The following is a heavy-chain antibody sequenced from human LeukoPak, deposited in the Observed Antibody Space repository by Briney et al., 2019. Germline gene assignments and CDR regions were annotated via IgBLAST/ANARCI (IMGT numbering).Heavy chain of an antibody. V-gene: IGHV1-2*02. D-gene: IGHD6-6*01. J-gene: IGHJ4*02. CDR2: INPNSGGT. CDR3: ARDRGSVYSSSYYFDY. CDR1: GYTFTVYY. Sequence: VASVKVSCKVSGYTFTVYYMHWVRQAPGQGLEWLGWINPNSGGTNYAQKFQGRVTMTRDTSISTAYMELSRLRSDDTAVYYCARDRGSVYSSSYYFDYWGQGTLVTVSS.